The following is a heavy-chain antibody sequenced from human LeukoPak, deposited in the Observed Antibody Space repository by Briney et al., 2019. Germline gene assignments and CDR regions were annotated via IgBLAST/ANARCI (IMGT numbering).Heavy chain of an antibody. CDR3: ARPKEAATTFRAFDI. CDR2: LNPNSGGT. D-gene: IGHD2-15*01. CDR1: GYTFTGYY. Sequence: ASVKVSCKASGYTFTGYYMHWVRQAPGQGLEWMGWLNPNSGGTNYAQKFQGRLTMTRDTSISTAYMELSSLRSDDTAVHFCARPKEAATTFRAFDIWGQGTMVTVSS. J-gene: IGHJ3*02. V-gene: IGHV1-2*02.